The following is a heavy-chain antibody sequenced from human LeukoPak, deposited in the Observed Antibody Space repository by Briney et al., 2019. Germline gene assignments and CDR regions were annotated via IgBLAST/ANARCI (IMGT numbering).Heavy chain of an antibody. CDR3: AGVGGGDYMDV. J-gene: IGHJ6*03. Sequence: PSETLSLTCTVSGGSISSYYWSWIRQPPGKGLEWIGYIYYSGSTNYNPSLKSRVTISVDTSKNQFSLKLSSVTAADTAVYYCAGVGGGDYMDVWGKGTTVTVSS. D-gene: IGHD3-16*01. CDR1: GGSISSYY. V-gene: IGHV4-59*01. CDR2: IYYSGST.